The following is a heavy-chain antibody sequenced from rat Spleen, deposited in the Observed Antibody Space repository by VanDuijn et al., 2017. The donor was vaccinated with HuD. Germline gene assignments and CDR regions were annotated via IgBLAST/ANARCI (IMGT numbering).Heavy chain of an antibody. Sequence: EVQLVESGGGLVQPGRSLKLSCVASGFTFSSYWMYWIRQAPGKGLEWVASITNTGGNTYYPDSVRGRFTISRDNAKSTLYLQMESLRSEDTATYYCAKDMSRTIAARSYWYFDFWGPGTMVTVSS. CDR2: ITNTGGNT. D-gene: IGHD1-2*01. CDR1: GFTFSSYW. CDR3: AKDMSRTIAARSYWYFDF. J-gene: IGHJ1*01. V-gene: IGHV5-31*01.